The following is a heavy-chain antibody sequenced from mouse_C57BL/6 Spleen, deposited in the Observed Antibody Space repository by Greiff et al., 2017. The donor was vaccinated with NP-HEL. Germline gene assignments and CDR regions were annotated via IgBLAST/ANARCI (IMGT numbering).Heavy chain of an antibody. Sequence: VQLQQSGAELVKPGASVKMSCKASGYTFTTYPIEWMKQNHGKSLEWIGNFHPYNDDTKYNEKFKGKATLTVEKSSSTVYLVLSRLTSDDSAVYYCARIYYDYDAGGYYFDYWGQGTTLTVSS. CDR1: GYTFTTYP. CDR2: FHPYNDDT. CDR3: ARIYYDYDAGGYYFDY. D-gene: IGHD2-4*01. J-gene: IGHJ2*01. V-gene: IGHV1-47*01.